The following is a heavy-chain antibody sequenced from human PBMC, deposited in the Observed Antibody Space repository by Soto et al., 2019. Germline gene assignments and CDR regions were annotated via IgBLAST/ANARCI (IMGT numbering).Heavy chain of an antibody. CDR3: SRDQLGYCSSTSCLCDY. CDR2: ISVYNGNT. Sequence: VQASRAVSGFAFSSYGISGVGQAPGQGGEWMGWISVYNGNTNHAPTRQGRVNMPTDTSTRTAYMELRSLRCAVTAVFYCSRDQLGYCSSTSCLCDYWGQGTLVTVSS. CDR1: GFAFSSYG. J-gene: IGHJ4*02. V-gene: IGHV1-18*04. D-gene: IGHD2-2*01.